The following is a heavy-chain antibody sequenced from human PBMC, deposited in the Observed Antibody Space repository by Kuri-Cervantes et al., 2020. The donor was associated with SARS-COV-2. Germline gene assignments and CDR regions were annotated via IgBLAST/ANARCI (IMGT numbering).Heavy chain of an antibody. CDR2: ISGSGGST. Sequence: GESLKISCAASGFTFSSYAMSWVRQAPGKGLEWVSAISGSGGSTYYADSVKGRFTISGDNSKNTLYLQMNSLRAEDTAVYYCVRDGDHWNFDYWGQGTLVTVSS. CDR3: VRDGDHWNFDY. CDR1: GFTFSSYA. J-gene: IGHJ4*02. V-gene: IGHV3-23*01. D-gene: IGHD1-1*01.